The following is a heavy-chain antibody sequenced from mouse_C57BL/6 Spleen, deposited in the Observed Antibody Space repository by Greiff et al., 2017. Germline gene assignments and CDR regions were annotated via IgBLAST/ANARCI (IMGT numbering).Heavy chain of an antibody. J-gene: IGHJ2*01. Sequence: VQLQQSWAELVRPGASVSLSCMASGHAFTDDEMHWVKQTPVHGLEWIGAIDPETGGTAYNHKFKGKAILTADTSSSPAYMGLRSLSSGDSAVYYCSRGDYFGHWGQGTPLPVPS. CDR3: SRGDYFGH. CDR1: GHAFTDDE. CDR2: IDPETGGT. V-gene: IGHV1-15*01.